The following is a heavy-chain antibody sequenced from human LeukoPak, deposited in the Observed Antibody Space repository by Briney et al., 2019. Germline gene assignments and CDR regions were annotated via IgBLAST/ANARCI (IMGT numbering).Heavy chain of an antibody. CDR2: IYYSGST. CDR3: ASLRESSGYDFHRYWFDP. D-gene: IGHD5-12*01. J-gene: IGHJ5*02. V-gene: IGHV4-59*01. CDR1: GGSISSYY. Sequence: SETLSLTCTVSGGSISSYYWSWIRQPPGKGLEWIGYIYYSGSTNYNPSLKSRVTISVDTSKNQFSLKLSSVTAADTAVYYCASLRESSGYDFHRYWFDPWGQGTPVTVSS.